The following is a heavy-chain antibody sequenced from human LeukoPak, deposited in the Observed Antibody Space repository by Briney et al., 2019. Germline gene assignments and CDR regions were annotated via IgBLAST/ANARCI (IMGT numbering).Heavy chain of an antibody. D-gene: IGHD6-6*01. V-gene: IGHV1-24*01. Sequence: GASVKASCKVSGYTLTELSMHWVRQAPGKGLEWMGGFDPEDGETIYAQKFQGRVTMTEDTSTDTAYMELSSLRSEDTAVYYCATALQGSSSLLDYWGRGTLVTVSS. CDR2: FDPEDGET. CDR1: GYTLTELS. CDR3: ATALQGSSSLLDY. J-gene: IGHJ4*02.